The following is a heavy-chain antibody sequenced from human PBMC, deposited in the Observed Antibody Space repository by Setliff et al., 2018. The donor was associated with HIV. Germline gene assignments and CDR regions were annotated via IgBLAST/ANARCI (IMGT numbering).Heavy chain of an antibody. V-gene: IGHV4-39*07. J-gene: IGHJ4*02. CDR2: IYFRGSA. CDR3: ARGSYTVRIDY. Sequence: SETLSLTCTVSGGSISSKDHYWGWIWQSPGKGLEWIATIYFRGSAYYNPSLKSRVTISRDTSENQFSLRLSSVTAADTAVYYCARGSYTVRIDYWGQGTRVTVSS. CDR1: GGSISSKDHY. D-gene: IGHD3-10*01.